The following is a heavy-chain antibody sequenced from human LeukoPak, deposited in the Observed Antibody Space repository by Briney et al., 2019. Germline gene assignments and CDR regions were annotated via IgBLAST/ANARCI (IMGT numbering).Heavy chain of an antibody. CDR2: IYPGDSDT. Sequence: GESLKISCKGSGYTFTNYWIGWVRQMPGKGLEFMGIIYPGDSDTRYSPSFQGQVTISADKSISTAYLQWSSLKASDTAMYYCARQPSSGYYAWGAFDIWGQGTMVTVSS. CDR3: ARQPSSGYYAWGAFDI. V-gene: IGHV5-51*01. J-gene: IGHJ3*02. D-gene: IGHD3-22*01. CDR1: GYTFTNYW.